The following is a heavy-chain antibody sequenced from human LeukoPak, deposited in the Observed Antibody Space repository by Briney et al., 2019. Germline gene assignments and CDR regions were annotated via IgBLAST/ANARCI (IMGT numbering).Heavy chain of an antibody. CDR1: GGSISSGGHY. D-gene: IGHD3-22*01. Sequence: SQTLSLTCTVSGGSISSGGHYWSWIRQHPGKGLEWIGYINYSGSTYYNPSLKSRVTISVDTSQNQFSLKLSSVTAADTALYFCAREGYYYDSSGPIDYWGQGTRVTVSS. CDR2: INYSGST. J-gene: IGHJ4*02. CDR3: AREGYYYDSSGPIDY. V-gene: IGHV4-31*03.